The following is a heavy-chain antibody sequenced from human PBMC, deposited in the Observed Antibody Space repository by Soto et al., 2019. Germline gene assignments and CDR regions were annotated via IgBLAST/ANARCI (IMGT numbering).Heavy chain of an antibody. V-gene: IGHV3-48*02. D-gene: IGHD6-19*01. CDR1: GFTFSTYS. Sequence: EVQLVESGGGLVQPGGSLRLSCAASGFTFSTYSMNWVRQAPGKGLEWASYISSSSSALYYADSVKGRFTISRDNAKNSLYLQMNSLRDEDTAVYYCARVRSSGWYFDYWGQGTLVTVSS. CDR2: ISSSSSAL. J-gene: IGHJ4*02. CDR3: ARVRSSGWYFDY.